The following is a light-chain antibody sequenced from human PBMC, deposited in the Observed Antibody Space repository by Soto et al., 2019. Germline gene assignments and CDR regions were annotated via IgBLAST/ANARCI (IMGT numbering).Light chain of an antibody. CDR3: QQRRYWPVT. CDR2: DAS. J-gene: IGKJ1*01. V-gene: IGKV3-11*01. Sequence: ETVMTQSPATLSVSPGERATLSCRASQSVSSNLAWYQQKPGQAPRLLIYDASNRATGVPARFSGSGSGTDFTLTISSLEPEDFAVYYCQQRRYWPVTFGQGTKVEIK. CDR1: QSVSSN.